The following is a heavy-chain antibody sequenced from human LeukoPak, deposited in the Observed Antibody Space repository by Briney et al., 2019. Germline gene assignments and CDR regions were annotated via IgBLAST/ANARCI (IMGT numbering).Heavy chain of an antibody. D-gene: IGHD1-14*01. CDR1: GHTFTTYY. CDR2: INPSGDGT. Sequence: ASVTVSFKASGHTFTTYYVHLVRQAPGQGLEWMGVINPSGDGTNYPQRFQGRVTLTGDTSTSTVYMELSSLRSEDTAIYYCAKETPNTGWFDPWGQGTLVTVSS. J-gene: IGHJ5*02. V-gene: IGHV1-46*01. CDR3: AKETPNTGWFDP.